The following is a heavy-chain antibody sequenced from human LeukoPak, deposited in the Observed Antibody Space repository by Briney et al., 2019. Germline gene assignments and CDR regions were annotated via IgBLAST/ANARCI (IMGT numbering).Heavy chain of an antibody. CDR2: ISYDGSNK. D-gene: IGHD3-10*01. CDR3: ASLRDYYGSGREDWFDP. J-gene: IGHJ5*02. Sequence: GGSLRLSCAASGFTFSSYGMHWVRQAPGKGLEWVAVISYDGSNKYYADSVKGRFTISRDNSKNTLYLQMNSLRAEDTAVYYCASLRDYYGSGREDWFDPWGQGTLVTVSS. CDR1: GFTFSSYG. V-gene: IGHV3-30*03.